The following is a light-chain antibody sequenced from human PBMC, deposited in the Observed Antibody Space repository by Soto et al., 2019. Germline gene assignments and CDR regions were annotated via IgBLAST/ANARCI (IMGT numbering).Light chain of an antibody. J-gene: IGKJ1*01. CDR3: QQYGSSGT. CDR1: QSVGGN. Sequence: EIVMTQSPATLSVSPGERATLSCRASQSVGGNLAWYQQKPGQAPRLLIYGASTRATDIPARFSGSGSGTEFTLTISSLQSEDFAVYYCQQYGSSGTFGQGTKVEIK. CDR2: GAS. V-gene: IGKV3-15*01.